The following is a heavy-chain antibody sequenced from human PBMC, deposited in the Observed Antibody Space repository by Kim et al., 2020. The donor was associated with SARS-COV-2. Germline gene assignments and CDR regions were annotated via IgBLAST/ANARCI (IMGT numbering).Heavy chain of an antibody. D-gene: IGHD3-10*01. J-gene: IGHJ5*02. V-gene: IGHV4-59*13. CDR2: IYYSGST. Sequence: SETLSLTCTVSGGSISSYYWSWIRQPPGKGLEWIGYIYYSGSTNYNPSLKSRVTISVDTSKNQFSLKLSSVTAADTAVYYCARGPRHLLWFGYNWFDPWGQGTLVTVSS. CDR3: ARGPRHLLWFGYNWFDP. CDR1: GGSISSYY.